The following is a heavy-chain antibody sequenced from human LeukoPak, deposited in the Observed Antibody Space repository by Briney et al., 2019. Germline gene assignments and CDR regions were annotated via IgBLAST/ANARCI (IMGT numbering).Heavy chain of an antibody. CDR3: ARHFDDYLDY. Sequence: LRLSCAASGFTFSSYAMHWVRQPPGKGLEWIGSIYYSGSTYYNPSLKSRVTISVDTSKNQFSLKLSSVTAADTAVYYCARHFDDYLDYWGQGTLVTVSS. CDR1: GFTFSSYAMH. V-gene: IGHV4-39*01. CDR2: IYYSGST. J-gene: IGHJ4*02.